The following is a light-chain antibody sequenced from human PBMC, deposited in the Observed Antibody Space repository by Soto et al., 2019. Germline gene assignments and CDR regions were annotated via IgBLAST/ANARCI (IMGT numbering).Light chain of an antibody. Sequence: QSALTQPASVSGSPGQSITISCTGTSSDVGGYRFVSWYQHHPGEAPKLIIYEVSNRPSGVSSRFSGSKSGNTASLTISGLQAEGEADYYCQSYDSRLSGSVFGGGTKLTVL. CDR2: EVS. CDR3: QSYDSRLSGSV. J-gene: IGLJ2*01. CDR1: SSDVGGYRF. V-gene: IGLV2-14*01.